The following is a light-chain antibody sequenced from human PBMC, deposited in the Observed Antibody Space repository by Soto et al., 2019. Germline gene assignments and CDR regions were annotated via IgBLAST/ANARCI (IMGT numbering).Light chain of an antibody. V-gene: IGLV2-14*03. CDR3: SAVATTSPLV. CDR2: DVT. J-gene: IGLJ2*01. Sequence: QSALTQPASVSGSPGQSITISCTGTTSDIGAYNYVAWYQHHPGKATKLLIYDVTYRHPGVSYRFSGSKSGNTASLTISGLQTEDEADYFCSAVATTSPLVLGGGTQVTVL. CDR1: TSDIGAYNY.